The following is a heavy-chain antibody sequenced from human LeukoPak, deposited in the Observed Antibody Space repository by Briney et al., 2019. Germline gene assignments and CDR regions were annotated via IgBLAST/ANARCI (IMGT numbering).Heavy chain of an antibody. CDR3: AKSGSHYDFWSGYLV. CDR1: GFTFSSFA. V-gene: IGHV3-23*01. J-gene: IGHJ4*02. CDR2: ISGRGGST. D-gene: IGHD3-3*01. Sequence: GGSLRLSCAASGFTFSSFAMNWVRQAPGKGLEWVSSISGRGGSTYYADSVKGRFTISRDNSKNTLYLQMNSLRAEDTAIHYCAKSGSHYDFWSGYLVWGQGTLVTVSS.